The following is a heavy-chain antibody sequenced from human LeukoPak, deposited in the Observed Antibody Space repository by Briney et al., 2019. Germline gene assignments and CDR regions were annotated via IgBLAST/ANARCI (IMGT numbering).Heavy chain of an antibody. CDR2: IKSDGVFT. D-gene: IGHD2-8*01. CDR1: GFAFNVFG. V-gene: IGHV3-30*02. CDR3: ARKLMSSRRFEY. J-gene: IGHJ4*02. Sequence: GGSLRLSCEGSGFAFNVFGMHWIRQAPGKGLGWVAFIKSDGVFTNYAEAVKGRFTISRDNSDNTVFLQMESVRPDDTAVYYCARKLMSSRRFEYWGQGTLVTASS.